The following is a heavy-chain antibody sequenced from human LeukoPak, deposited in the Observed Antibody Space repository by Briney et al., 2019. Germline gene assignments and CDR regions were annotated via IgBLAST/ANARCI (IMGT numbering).Heavy chain of an antibody. D-gene: IGHD6-19*01. CDR2: ISWSSATI. Sequence: WVSSISWSSATIGYADSVKGRFTISRDNAKNSLYLQMNSLRAEDTALYYCAKDMGSGWYNYWGQGTLVTVSS. CDR3: AKDMGSGWYNY. J-gene: IGHJ4*02. V-gene: IGHV3-9*01.